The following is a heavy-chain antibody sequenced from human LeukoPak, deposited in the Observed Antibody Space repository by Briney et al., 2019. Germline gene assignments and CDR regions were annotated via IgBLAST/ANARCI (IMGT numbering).Heavy chain of an antibody. J-gene: IGHJ4*02. CDR3: ARDGIVVPAAY. CDR2: ISAYNGNT. Sequence: ASVKVSCKASGYTFTDYYMHWVRQAPGQGLEWMGWISAYNGNTNYAQKLRGRVTITTDTSTSTAYMELRSLRSDDTAVYYCARDGIVVPAAYWGQGTLVTVSS. CDR1: GYTFTDYY. D-gene: IGHD2-2*01. V-gene: IGHV1-18*04.